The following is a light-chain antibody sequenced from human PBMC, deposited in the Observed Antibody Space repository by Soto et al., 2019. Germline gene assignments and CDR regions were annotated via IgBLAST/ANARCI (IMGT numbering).Light chain of an antibody. J-gene: IGLJ1*01. CDR1: SSDVGGYNF. CDR3: SSYAGTHIV. CDR2: DVT. V-gene: IGLV2-8*01. Sequence: QSVLTQPPSASGSPGQSVTISCTGTSSDVGGYNFVSWYQQHPGKAPKLMIYDVTKRPSGVPDRSSGSKSGNTASLTVSGLQAEDEADYYCSSYAGTHIVFGTGTKVTVL.